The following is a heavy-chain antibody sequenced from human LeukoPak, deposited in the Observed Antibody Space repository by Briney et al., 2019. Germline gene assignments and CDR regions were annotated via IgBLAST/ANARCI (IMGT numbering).Heavy chain of an antibody. CDR2: ITSRSGTR. J-gene: IGHJ3*02. CDR3: AKDREYYYDSSGYLHDAFDI. Sequence: GGSLRLSCAASGFTFSSYSMNWVRQAPGKGREWVAYITSRSGTRFYADSVKGRFTISRDNSKNTLYLQMNSLRAEDTAVYYCAKDREYYYDSSGYLHDAFDIWGQGTMVTVSS. CDR1: GFTFSSYS. V-gene: IGHV3-48*01. D-gene: IGHD3-22*01.